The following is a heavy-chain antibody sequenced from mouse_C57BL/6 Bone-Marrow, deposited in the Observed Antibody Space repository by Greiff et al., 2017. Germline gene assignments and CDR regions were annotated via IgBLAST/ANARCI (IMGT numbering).Heavy chain of an antibody. CDR3: ASRGYDYDGAMDY. CDR1: GFSLTSYG. D-gene: IGHD2-4*01. J-gene: IGHJ4*01. CDR2: IWGVGST. V-gene: IGHV2-6*01. Sequence: QVQLKQTGPGLVAPSPSLSITCTVSGFSLTSYGVDWVRQSPGKGLEWLGVIWGVGSTNYNSALKSRLSISKDNSKSQVFLKMNSLQTDDTAMYYCASRGYDYDGAMDYWGQGTSVTVSS.